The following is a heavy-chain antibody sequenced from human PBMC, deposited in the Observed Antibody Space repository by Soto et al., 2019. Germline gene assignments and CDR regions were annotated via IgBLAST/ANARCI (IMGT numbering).Heavy chain of an antibody. CDR2: VTPVSGYA. D-gene: IGHD6-13*01. J-gene: IGHJ4*02. Sequence: QVQLVQSGAEVKRPGASVKVSCTPSGYSFTTFDINWVRQAAGQGFEWMGWVTPVSGYARLAQKFQGRVTLTYDTSTTTVYMELSGLRSEDTAVLYCARDLAAGDHWGQGTLVTVSS. CDR3: ARDLAAGDH. V-gene: IGHV1-8*01. CDR1: GYSFTTFD.